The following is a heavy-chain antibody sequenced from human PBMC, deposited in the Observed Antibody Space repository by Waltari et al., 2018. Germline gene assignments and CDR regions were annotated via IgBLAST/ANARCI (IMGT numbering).Heavy chain of an antibody. D-gene: IGHD4-17*01. CDR2: MQYRGST. V-gene: IGHV4-39*01. CDR3: GRIAFGDDGGYFQH. Sequence: QLQLQESGPGLVKTSETLSLTCTGSGGSIRTTYDWGWIRQPPGKGLEWMGNMQYRGSTFYNPSLKSRVTISLDTSKNQFSLRLSSVGAADTAVYFCGRIAFGDDGGYFQHWGQGTLVTVSS. CDR1: GGSIRTTYD. J-gene: IGHJ1*01.